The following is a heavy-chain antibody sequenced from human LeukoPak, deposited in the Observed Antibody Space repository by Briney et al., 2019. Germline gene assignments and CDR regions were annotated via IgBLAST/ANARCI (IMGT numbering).Heavy chain of an antibody. V-gene: IGHV4-34*01. CDR3: ASGRFDCSSTICYAGQNYMDV. Sequence: SQTLSLTCAVYGGSFSGYYWSWIRQPPGKGLEWIGEINHSGSTNYNPSLKSRVTISVDTSKNQFSLKLSSVTAADTAVYYCASGRFDCSSTICYAGQNYMDVWGKGTTVTVSS. D-gene: IGHD2-2*01. J-gene: IGHJ6*03. CDR1: GGSFSGYY. CDR2: INHSGST.